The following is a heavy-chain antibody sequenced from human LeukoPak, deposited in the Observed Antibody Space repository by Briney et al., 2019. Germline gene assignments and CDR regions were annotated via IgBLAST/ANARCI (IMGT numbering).Heavy chain of an antibody. Sequence: SGGSLRLSCAASGFTFSSHAMHWVRQAPGKGLEWVAVISYDGSNKYYADSVKGRFTISRDNSKNTLYLQMNSLRAEDTAVYYCARDSSTLNWFDPWGQGTLVTVSS. J-gene: IGHJ5*02. CDR3: ARDSSTLNWFDP. V-gene: IGHV3-30*04. CDR2: ISYDGSNK. CDR1: GFTFSSHA. D-gene: IGHD6-13*01.